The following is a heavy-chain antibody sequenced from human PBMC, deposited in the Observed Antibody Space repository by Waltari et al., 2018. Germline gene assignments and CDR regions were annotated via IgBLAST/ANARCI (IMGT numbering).Heavy chain of an antibody. CDR2: IIPIFGTA. V-gene: IGHV1-69*01. CDR3: ARAKVYSSGPFDY. J-gene: IGHJ4*02. CDR1: VGTFSSYA. Sequence: QVQLVQSGAEVKKPGSSVKVSCKASVGTFSSYALSWVRPAPGQGLEWMGGIIPIFGTANYGQKCQGRVTITADESTSTAYMELSSLRSEDTAVYYCARAKVYSSGPFDYWGQGTLVTVSS. D-gene: IGHD6-19*01.